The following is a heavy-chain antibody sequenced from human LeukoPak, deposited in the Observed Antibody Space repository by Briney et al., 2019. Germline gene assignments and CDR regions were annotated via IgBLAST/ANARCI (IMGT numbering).Heavy chain of an antibody. CDR2: IIPIFGTA. V-gene: IGHV1-69*05. D-gene: IGHD5-24*01. Sequence: SVKVSCKASGGTFSSYAISWVRQAPGQGLEWMGGIIPIFGTANYAQKFQGRVTITTDESTSTAYMELSSLRSEDTAVYYCAGEYRRDGYNGAFDIWGQGTMVTVS. CDR1: GGTFSSYA. J-gene: IGHJ3*02. CDR3: AGEYRRDGYNGAFDI.